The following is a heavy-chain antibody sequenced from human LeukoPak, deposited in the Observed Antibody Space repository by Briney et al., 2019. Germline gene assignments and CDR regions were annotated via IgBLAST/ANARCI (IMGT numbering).Heavy chain of an antibody. CDR2: ISSSGSTI. V-gene: IGHV3-11*01. D-gene: IGHD3-22*01. J-gene: IGHJ4*02. CDR3: ARDVRDSSGYYVDY. Sequence: GGSLRLFCAASGFTFSDYYMSWIRQAPGKGLEWVSYISSSGSTIYYADSVKGRLTISRENAKNSLYLQMNSLRAEDTAVYYCARDVRDSSGYYVDYWGQGTLVTVSS. CDR1: GFTFSDYY.